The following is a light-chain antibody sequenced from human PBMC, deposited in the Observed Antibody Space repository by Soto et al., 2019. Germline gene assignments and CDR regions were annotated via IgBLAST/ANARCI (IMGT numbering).Light chain of an antibody. CDR3: SSHTSSNTVV. Sequence: QSALTQPASVSGSPGQSITISCTGTSSDVGGYNYVFWYQHHPGKAPKLMIYEVNNRPSGVSDRFSGSKSGNTASLTISGLQAEDEADYYCSSHTSSNTVVFGGGTKLTVL. J-gene: IGLJ2*01. CDR1: SSDVGGYNY. CDR2: EVN. V-gene: IGLV2-14*01.